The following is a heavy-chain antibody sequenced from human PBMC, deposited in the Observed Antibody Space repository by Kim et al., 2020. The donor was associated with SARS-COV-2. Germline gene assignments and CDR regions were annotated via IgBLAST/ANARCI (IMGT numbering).Heavy chain of an antibody. J-gene: IGHJ6*02. D-gene: IGHD2-21*02. Sequence: VRGRLTISRDNSRNTVYLQMNSLRAEDTAVYYCARLGPVTANYYYGMDVWGQGTTVTVSS. CDR3: ARLGPVTANYYYGMDV. V-gene: IGHV3-53*01.